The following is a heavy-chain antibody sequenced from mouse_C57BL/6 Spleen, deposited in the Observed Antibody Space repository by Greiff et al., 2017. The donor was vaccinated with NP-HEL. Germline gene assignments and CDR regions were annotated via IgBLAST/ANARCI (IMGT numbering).Heavy chain of an antibody. Sequence: EVQLQQSGAELVRPGASVKLSCTASGFNITDYYMHWVKQRPEQGLEWIGRIDPEDGDTEYAPKFQGKATMTADTSSNTAYLQLSSLTSEDTAVYYCTKESSGYIFAYWGQGTLVTVSA. CDR2: IDPEDGDT. D-gene: IGHD3-2*02. V-gene: IGHV14-1*01. CDR3: TKESSGYIFAY. CDR1: GFNITDYY. J-gene: IGHJ3*01.